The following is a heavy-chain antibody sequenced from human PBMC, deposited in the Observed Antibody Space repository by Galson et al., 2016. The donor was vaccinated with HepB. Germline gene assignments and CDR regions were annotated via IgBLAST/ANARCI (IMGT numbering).Heavy chain of an antibody. CDR2: ISWNSGSL. Sequence: SLRLSCAASGLTFDDYAMHWVRQAPGKGLEWVSGISWNSGSLGYADSVKGRVTISRDNAKNSLYLQMNSLRPEDTAFYYCAKASGGYYGPIALDFWGQGTLVTVSS. D-gene: IGHD4-17*01. J-gene: IGHJ4*02. CDR3: AKASGGYYGPIALDF. CDR1: GLTFDDYA. V-gene: IGHV3-9*01.